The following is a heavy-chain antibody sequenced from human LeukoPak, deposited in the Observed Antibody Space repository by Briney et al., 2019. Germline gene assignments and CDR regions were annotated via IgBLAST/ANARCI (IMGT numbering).Heavy chain of an antibody. V-gene: IGHV3-69-1*02. Sequence: GGSLRLSCVASGFTFRDYSMAWVRQVPGGGLEWVSAIARDDYTVYPDPLKGRFTISRDNAKNSLYLQMNSLRAEDTAVYYCARDSTAGNDRTFDYWGQGTLVTVSS. J-gene: IGHJ4*02. CDR2: IARDDYT. D-gene: IGHD2-8*02. CDR1: GFTFRDYS. CDR3: ARDSTAGNDRTFDY.